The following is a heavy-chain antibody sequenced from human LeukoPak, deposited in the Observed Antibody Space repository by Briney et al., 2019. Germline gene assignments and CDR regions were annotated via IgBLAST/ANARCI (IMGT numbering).Heavy chain of an antibody. J-gene: IGHJ4*02. D-gene: IGHD6-13*01. V-gene: IGHV3-53*01. CDR3: ARGESSSWKLFDY. CDR1: GFTFSSYA. CDR2: IYSGGST. Sequence: GGSLRLSCAASGFTFSSYAMSWVRQAPGKGLEWVSVIYSGGSTYYADSVKGRFTISRDNSKNTLYLQMNSLRAEDTAVYYCARGESSSWKLFDYWGQGTLVTVSS.